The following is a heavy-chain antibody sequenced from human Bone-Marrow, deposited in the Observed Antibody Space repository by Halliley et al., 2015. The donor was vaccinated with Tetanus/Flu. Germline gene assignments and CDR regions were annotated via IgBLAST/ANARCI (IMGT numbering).Heavy chain of an antibody. V-gene: IGHV5-10-1*01. CDR3: ATRNYFFDS. CDR1: GYRFTDFW. Sequence: QLVQSGAEVKKPGESLRISCQASGYRFTDFWINWVRQMPGKGLEWMGRIDPSDSYSIYSPSFQGHVTISLDTSITTAYLQWSSLRAWGTAIYYCATRNYFFDSWGQGTLVSVSS. J-gene: IGHJ4*02. CDR2: IDPSDSYS. D-gene: IGHD4-4*01.